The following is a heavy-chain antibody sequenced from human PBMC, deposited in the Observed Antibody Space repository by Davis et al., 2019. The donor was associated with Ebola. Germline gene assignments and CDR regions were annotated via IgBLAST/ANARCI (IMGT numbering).Heavy chain of an antibody. J-gene: IGHJ4*02. CDR3: ARGWLRSAFDQ. Sequence: PSETLSLTCAISGDSFSGSCGAWNRLTQSPSIGLVWLGRTYYSSKWYTDSTLSVKSRITISADTAKNQLSLHLDSVTPEDTAVYYCARGWLRSAFDQWGQGTLVTVSS. CDR2: TYYSSKWYT. CDR1: GDSFSGSCGA. D-gene: IGHD5-12*01. V-gene: IGHV6-1*01.